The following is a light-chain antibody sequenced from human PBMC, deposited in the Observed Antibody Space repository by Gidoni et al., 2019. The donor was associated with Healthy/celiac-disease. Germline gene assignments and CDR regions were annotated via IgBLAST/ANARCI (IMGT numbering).Light chain of an antibody. CDR3: QQYNSPPLT. J-gene: IGKJ4*01. CDR2: TAS. CDR1: QSISSW. V-gene: IGKV1-5*03. Sequence: DIQMTQSPSTLSASVGDRVTITCRASQSISSWLAWYQQKPGKAPKLLIYTASSLESGVPSRFSGSGSGTEFTLTISSLQPDDFATYYCQQYNSPPLTSGGGTKVEIK.